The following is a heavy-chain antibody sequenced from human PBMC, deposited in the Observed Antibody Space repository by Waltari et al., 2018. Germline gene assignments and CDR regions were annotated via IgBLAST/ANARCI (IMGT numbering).Heavy chain of an antibody. Sequence: QVQLVQSGAEVKKPGSSVKVSCKASGGPFSSYAISWVRQAPGQGLEWMGGIIPIFGTANYAQKFQGRVTITADESTSTAYMELSSLRSEDTAVYYCARGGGHYDFWSGPKDYWGQGTLVTVSS. CDR3: ARGGGHYDFWSGPKDY. J-gene: IGHJ4*02. CDR2: IIPIFGTA. CDR1: GGPFSSYA. D-gene: IGHD3-3*01. V-gene: IGHV1-69*13.